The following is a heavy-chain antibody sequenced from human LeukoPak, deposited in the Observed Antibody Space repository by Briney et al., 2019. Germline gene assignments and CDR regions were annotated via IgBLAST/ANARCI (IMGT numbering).Heavy chain of an antibody. CDR1: GYTLTELS. CDR2: FDPEDGEK. D-gene: IGHD3-16*01. V-gene: IGHV1-24*01. Sequence: ASVKVSCKVSGYTLTELSMHWVRQAPGKGLEWMGGFDPEDGEKIYAQKFQGRVTMTEDTSTDTAYMELSSLRSEDTAVYYCATSTYYDYVWGSYRLDTWGQGTLVTVSS. J-gene: IGHJ5*02. CDR3: ATSTYYDYVWGSYRLDT.